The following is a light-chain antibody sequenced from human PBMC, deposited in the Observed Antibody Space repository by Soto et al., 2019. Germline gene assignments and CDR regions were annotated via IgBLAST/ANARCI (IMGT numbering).Light chain of an antibody. V-gene: IGKV3D-20*02. J-gene: IGKJ5*01. CDR1: QSVSSSS. CDR2: DAS. CDR3: QQYIKWPIT. Sequence: EIVLTQSPGTLSLSPVERATLSCMASQSVSSSSLAWYQQKRGQAPRLLIHDASSRATGIPDRFSGSGSGTDFTLTISRLEPEDFAVYYCQQYIKWPITFGQGTRLEIK.